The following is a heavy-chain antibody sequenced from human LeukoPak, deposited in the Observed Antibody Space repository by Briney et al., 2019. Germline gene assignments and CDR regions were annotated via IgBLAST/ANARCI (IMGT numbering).Heavy chain of an antibody. Sequence: PGGSLRLSCAASGFTFSIYGMHWVRQAPGKGLDWVASIWEDGTNINYADSVMGRFTISRDNSKNTLYLQMHSLRADDTVVYYCARVGYNSGWYEYWGQGTSVTVSS. CDR2: IWEDGTNI. V-gene: IGHV3-33*01. CDR3: ARVGYNSGWYEY. CDR1: GFTFSIYG. J-gene: IGHJ4*02. D-gene: IGHD6-19*01.